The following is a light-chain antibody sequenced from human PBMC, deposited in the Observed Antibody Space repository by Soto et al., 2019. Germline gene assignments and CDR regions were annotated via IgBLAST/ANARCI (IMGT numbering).Light chain of an antibody. CDR1: QSVTSNY. CDR2: GPS. J-gene: IGKJ5*01. CDR3: QQYDSWPMT. Sequence: EMVLMQSPGSMSLYTGESAPLPCRASQSVTSNYLAWYQQKPGQAPRLLMYGPSSRATGIPDRFSGSGSGTDFTLTIASLQSEDSALYYCQQYDSWPMTFGHGTLLEVK. V-gene: IGKV3-20*01.